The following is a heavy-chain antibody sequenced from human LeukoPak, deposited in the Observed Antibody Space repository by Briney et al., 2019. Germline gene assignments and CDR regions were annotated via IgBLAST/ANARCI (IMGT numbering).Heavy chain of an antibody. Sequence: SETLSLTCSVSGYSISSGDYYWSWIRQPPGKGLEWIGYIYYSGSTYYNPSLKSRVTISVDTSKNQFSLKLSSVTAADTAVYYCARGGEDSGYPYIDYWGQGTLVTVSS. D-gene: IGHD5-12*01. CDR3: ARGGEDSGYPYIDY. J-gene: IGHJ4*02. CDR1: GYSISSGDYY. V-gene: IGHV4-30-4*08. CDR2: IYYSGST.